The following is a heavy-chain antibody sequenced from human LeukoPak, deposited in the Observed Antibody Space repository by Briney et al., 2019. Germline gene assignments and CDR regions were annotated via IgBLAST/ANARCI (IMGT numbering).Heavy chain of an antibody. CDR2: INHSGST. CDR1: GGSFSGYY. Sequence: SETLSLTCAVYGGSFSGYYWSWIRQPPGKGLEWIGEINHSGSTNYNPSLKRRVTISVDTSKTQFSLKLSSVTAADTAVYYCARAGYYYDSSGYFDFDYWGQGTLVTVSS. CDR3: ARAGYYYDSSGYFDFDY. J-gene: IGHJ4*02. D-gene: IGHD3-22*01. V-gene: IGHV4-34*01.